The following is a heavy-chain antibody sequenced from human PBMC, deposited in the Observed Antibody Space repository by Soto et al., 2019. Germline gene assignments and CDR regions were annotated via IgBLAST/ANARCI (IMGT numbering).Heavy chain of an antibody. V-gene: IGHV3-30*02. CDR1: KSIFTGYG. CDR2: IRFDGTDE. CDR3: ERELGYCSGGSCYATFDY. D-gene: IGHD2-15*01. J-gene: IGHJ4*02. Sequence: PGGSLRLSCAASKSIFTGYGMHWVRQTPGKGLEWVAFIRFDGTDEYYADSVKGRFTISRDNSKNTLYLQMNRLRAEDTAVYYCERELGYCSGGSCYATFDYWGQGNLVTVTS.